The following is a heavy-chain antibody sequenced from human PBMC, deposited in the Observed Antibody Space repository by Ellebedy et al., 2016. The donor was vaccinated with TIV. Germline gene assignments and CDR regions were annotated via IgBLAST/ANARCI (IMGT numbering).Heavy chain of an antibody. Sequence: GESLKISCAASGFTFSTYAMAWVRQAPGKGLEWVSAIGPRSDYTIYADSVKGRFTISRDNSKNTLYLQMNSLRAEDTAVYYCARDNDYGDYWGQGTLVTVSS. J-gene: IGHJ4*02. CDR2: IGPRSDYT. CDR3: ARDNDYGDY. V-gene: IGHV3-23*01. CDR1: GFTFSTYA. D-gene: IGHD2-8*01.